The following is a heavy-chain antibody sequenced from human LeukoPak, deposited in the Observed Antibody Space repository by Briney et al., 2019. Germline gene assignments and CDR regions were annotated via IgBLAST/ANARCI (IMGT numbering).Heavy chain of an antibody. V-gene: IGHV3-48*01. J-gene: IGHJ3*02. Sequence: GGSPRLSCAASGFTFSRDSMNWVRQAPGKGLEWVSYINTGGSPIYYADSVRGRFTISRDNAKNSLYLQMNSLRAEDTAVYYCTRLPAYYGSGSWNAFDIWGQGTMVTVSS. D-gene: IGHD3-10*01. CDR2: INTGGSPI. CDR3: TRLPAYYGSGSWNAFDI. CDR1: GFTFSRDS.